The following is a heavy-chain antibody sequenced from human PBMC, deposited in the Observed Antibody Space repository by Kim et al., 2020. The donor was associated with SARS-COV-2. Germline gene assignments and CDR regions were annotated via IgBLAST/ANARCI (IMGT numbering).Heavy chain of an antibody. CDR1: GFTFDDYG. D-gene: IGHD3-10*01. V-gene: IGHV3-9*01. CDR2: ITWDSGTI. J-gene: IGHJ3*02. CDR3: AKEVVRGCGTFDI. Sequence: GGSLRLSCAASGFTFDDYGMHWVRQPPGKGLEWVSGITWDSGTIAYADSVQGRFTISRDKAKNSLYLQMNTLRAEDTALYYCAKEVVRGCGTFDIWGQGTMVTVSS.